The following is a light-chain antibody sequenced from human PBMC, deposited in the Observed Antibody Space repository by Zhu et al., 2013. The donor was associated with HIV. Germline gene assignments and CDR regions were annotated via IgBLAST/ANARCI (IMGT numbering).Light chain of an antibody. V-gene: IGKV1-5*03. CDR2: KAS. Sequence: DIQMTQSPSTLSASVGDRVTITCRASQSISSWLAWYQQKPGKAPKLLIYKASSLESGVPSRFSGSGSGTEFTLTISSLQPDDFATYYCQQYNSYPCSFGQGYQAGDXT. CDR1: QSISSW. CDR3: QQYNSYPCS. J-gene: IGKJ2*04.